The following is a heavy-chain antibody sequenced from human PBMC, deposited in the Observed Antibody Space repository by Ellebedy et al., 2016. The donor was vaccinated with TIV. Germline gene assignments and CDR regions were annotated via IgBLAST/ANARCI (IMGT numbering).Heavy chain of an antibody. CDR1: GYTFTTYF. CDR3: ARAYYYDSIAYYFDS. V-gene: IGHV1-46*01. D-gene: IGHD3-22*01. J-gene: IGHJ4*02. Sequence: ASVKVSCKASGYTFTTYFMHWVRQAPGQGLEWMGIINPRGASTSYAQKLQGRVTLTRDTSISTAYMGLSRLRSDDTAIYYCARAYYYDSIAYYFDSWGQGTLVTVSS. CDR2: INPRGAST.